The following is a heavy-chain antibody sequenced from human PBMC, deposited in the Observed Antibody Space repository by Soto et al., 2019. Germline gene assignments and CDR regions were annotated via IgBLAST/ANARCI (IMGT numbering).Heavy chain of an antibody. Sequence: GASVKVSCKASGYTFTSYYMHWVRQAPGQGLEWMGIINPSGGSTSYAQKFQGRVTMTRDTSTSTVYMELSSLRSEDTAVYYCARVEYCGGDCYSSQPLDYWGQGTLVTVSS. CDR2: INPSGGST. V-gene: IGHV1-46*03. J-gene: IGHJ4*02. D-gene: IGHD2-21*02. CDR3: ARVEYCGGDCYSSQPLDY. CDR1: GYTFTSYY.